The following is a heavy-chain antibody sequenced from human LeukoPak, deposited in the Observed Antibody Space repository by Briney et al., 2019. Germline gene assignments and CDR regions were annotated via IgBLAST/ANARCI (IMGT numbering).Heavy chain of an antibody. CDR2: ISSISSYI. CDR3: ARDSKSGPYFDS. CDR1: GFTSSSYS. J-gene: IGHJ4*02. Sequence: KPGGSLRLSCAASGFTSSSYSMNWVRQAPGKGLEWVSSISSISSYIYYADSVKGRFTISRDNAKNSLYLQMNSLRAEDTAVYYCARDSKSGPYFDSWGQGTLVTVSS. V-gene: IGHV3-21*01.